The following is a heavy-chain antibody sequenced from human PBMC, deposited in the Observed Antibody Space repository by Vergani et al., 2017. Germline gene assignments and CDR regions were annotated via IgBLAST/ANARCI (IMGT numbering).Heavy chain of an antibody. V-gene: IGHV3-7*01. J-gene: IGHJ5*02. Sequence: VQLVESGGGVVQPGGSLRLSCAASGFTFSSYWMSWVHQAPGKGLEWVANIKQDGSEKYYVDSVKGRFTISRDNAKNSLYLQMNSLRAEDTAVYYCARGGLDCSSTSCYTGWFDPWGQGTLVTVSS. CDR2: IKQDGSEK. CDR3: ARGGLDCSSTSCYTGWFDP. CDR1: GFTFSSYW. D-gene: IGHD2-2*02.